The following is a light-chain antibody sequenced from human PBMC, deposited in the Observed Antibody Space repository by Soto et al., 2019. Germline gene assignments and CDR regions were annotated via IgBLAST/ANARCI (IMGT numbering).Light chain of an antibody. V-gene: IGKV3-11*01. J-gene: IGKJ4*01. CDR1: QSVSRH. Sequence: IGLTQSPATLTLSPGERATLSCRASQSVSRHLAWYQQKPGQAPRLLIYDASNRATGIPARFSGSGSGTDFTLTISSLEPEDFAVYYCQQRNNWTPVTFGGGTKVDIK. CDR2: DAS. CDR3: QQRNNWTPVT.